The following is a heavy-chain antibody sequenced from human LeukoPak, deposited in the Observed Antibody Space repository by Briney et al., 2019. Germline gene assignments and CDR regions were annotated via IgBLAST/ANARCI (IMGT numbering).Heavy chain of an antibody. D-gene: IGHD3-22*01. J-gene: IGHJ4*02. CDR3: ARNPRSSGYSNFDY. CDR2: IYSGGST. CDR1: GFTVSSNY. Sequence: PGWSLRLSCAVSGFTVSSNYMSWVRQAPGKGLEWVSVIYSGGSTYYADSVKGRFTISRDNPKNTLYLQMNSLRAEDTAVYYCARNPRSSGYSNFDYWGQGTLVTVSS. V-gene: IGHV3-66*01.